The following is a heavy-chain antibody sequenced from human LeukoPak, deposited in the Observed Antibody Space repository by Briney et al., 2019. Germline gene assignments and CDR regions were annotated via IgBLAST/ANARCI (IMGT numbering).Heavy chain of an antibody. CDR2: IFPSGGEI. CDR3: ARDLGSGGDRGWFDP. CDR1: GLTFSTLA. J-gene: IGHJ5*02. Sequence: GGSLRLSCAASGLTFSTLAMIWFRRPPGKGLGWFSSIFPSGGEIHYADSVRGRFTISRDNSKSTLSLQMNSLRAEDTAVYYCARDLGSGGDRGWFDPWGQGTLVTVSS. V-gene: IGHV3-23*01. D-gene: IGHD2-21*02.